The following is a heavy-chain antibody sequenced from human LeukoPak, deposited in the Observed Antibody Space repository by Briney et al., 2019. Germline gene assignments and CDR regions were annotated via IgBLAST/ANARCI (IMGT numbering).Heavy chain of an antibody. V-gene: IGHV5-51*01. Sequence: GESLKISCKGSGYSFTGYWIGWVRQMSGKGLEWMGIIYPGDSDIRYSPSFEGQVTTSADQSTSTAYLQWSSLRASDTAIYYCARLSDRNWGHPPDYWGQGTLVTVSS. D-gene: IGHD7-27*01. J-gene: IGHJ4*02. CDR3: ARLSDRNWGHPPDY. CDR1: GYSFTGYW. CDR2: IYPGDSDI.